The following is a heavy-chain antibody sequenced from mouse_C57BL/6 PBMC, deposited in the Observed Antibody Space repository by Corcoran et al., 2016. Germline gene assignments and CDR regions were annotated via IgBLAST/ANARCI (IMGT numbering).Heavy chain of an antibody. CDR1: GYTFTDYY. CDR2: INPYNGGT. CDR3: AREGQLRLPFAY. Sequence: EVQLQQSGPVLVKPGASVKMSCKASGYTFTDYYMNWVKQSHGKSLEWIGVINPYNGGTSYNQKFKGKATLTVDKSSSTAYMELNSLTSEDSAVYDCAREGQLRLPFAYWGQGTLVTVSA. J-gene: IGHJ3*01. D-gene: IGHD3-2*02. V-gene: IGHV1-19*01.